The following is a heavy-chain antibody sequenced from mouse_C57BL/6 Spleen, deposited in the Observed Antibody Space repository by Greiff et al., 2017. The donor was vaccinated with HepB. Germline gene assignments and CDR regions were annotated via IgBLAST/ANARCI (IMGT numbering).Heavy chain of an antibody. V-gene: IGHV1-22*01. D-gene: IGHD2-2*01. Sequence: EVKLLESGPELVKPGASVKMSCKASGYTFTDYNMHWVKQSHGKSLEWIGYINPNNGGTSYNQKFKGKATLTVNKSSSTAYMELRSLTSEESAVYYCARSGGYDGDFDYWGQGTTLTVSS. CDR1: GYTFTDYN. J-gene: IGHJ2*01. CDR3: ARSGGYDGDFDY. CDR2: INPNNGGT.